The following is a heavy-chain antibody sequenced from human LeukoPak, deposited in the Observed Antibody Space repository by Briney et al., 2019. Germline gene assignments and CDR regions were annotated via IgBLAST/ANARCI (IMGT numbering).Heavy chain of an antibody. CDR2: ISAYNGNT. D-gene: IGHD3-22*01. CDR1: GYTFTNYG. Sequence: GASVKVSCKASGYTFTNYGFTWVRQAPGQGLEWMGWISAYNGNTDYAQKLQGRVTMTTDTSTSTAYMELRSLRSDDTAVYFCARAYYYDTSSYQGFDFWGQGTLVTVSS. V-gene: IGHV1-18*01. CDR3: ARAYYYDTSSYQGFDF. J-gene: IGHJ4*02.